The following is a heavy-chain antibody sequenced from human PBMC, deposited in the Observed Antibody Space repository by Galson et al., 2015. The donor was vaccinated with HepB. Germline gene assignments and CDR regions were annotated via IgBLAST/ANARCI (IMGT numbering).Heavy chain of an antibody. D-gene: IGHD6-19*01. CDR2: ISASGRFT. J-gene: IGHJ4*02. V-gene: IGHV3-23*01. CDR3: AKKWGSERGVAGSLD. Sequence: SLRLSCAVSGFIFSSDAMHWVRQAPGKGLEWVSSISASGRFTYYADSVKGRFTISRDDSKNTLYLQMDSLRAEDTAVYYCAKKWGSERGVAGSLDWGQGTLVTVSS. CDR1: GFIFSSDA.